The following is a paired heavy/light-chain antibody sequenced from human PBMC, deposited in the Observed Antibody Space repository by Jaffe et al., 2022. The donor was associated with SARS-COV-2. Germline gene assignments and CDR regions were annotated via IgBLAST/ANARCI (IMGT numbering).Light chain of an antibody. CDR3: QQYDNRIT. V-gene: IGKV1-33*01. J-gene: IGKJ5*01. CDR1: QDISNY. CDR2: DAS. Sequence: DIQMTQSPSSLSASVGDRVTITCQASQDISNYLNWYQQKPGKAPKLLIYDASNLETGVPSRFSGSGSGTDFTFTISSLQPEDIATYYCQQYDNRITFGQGTRLEIK.
Heavy chain of an antibody. CDR2: ISGSGGST. CDR1: GFTFSSYA. Sequence: EVQLLESGGGLVQPGGSLRLSCAASGFTFSSYAMSWVRQAPGKGLEWVSAISGSGGSTYYADSVKGRFTISRDNSKNTLYLQMNSLRAEDTAVYYCAKNRRYCSSTSCYKWFDPWGQGTLVTVSS. D-gene: IGHD2-2*02. J-gene: IGHJ5*02. V-gene: IGHV3-23*01. CDR3: AKNRRYCSSTSCYKWFDP.